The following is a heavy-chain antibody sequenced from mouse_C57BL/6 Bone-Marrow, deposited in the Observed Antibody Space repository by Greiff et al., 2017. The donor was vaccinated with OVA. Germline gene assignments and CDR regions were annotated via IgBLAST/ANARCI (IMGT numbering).Heavy chain of an antibody. CDR2: INPSSGYT. CDR1: GYTFTSYT. CDR3: ASRNLSLGYFDV. V-gene: IGHV1-4*01. Sequence: VQLQQSGAELARPGASVKMSCKASGYTFTSYTMHWVKQRPGQGLEWIGYINPSSGYTKYNQKFKDKATLTADKSSSTAYMQLSSLTSEDSAVYYCASRNLSLGYFDVWGTGTTVTVSS. D-gene: IGHD4-1*01. J-gene: IGHJ1*03.